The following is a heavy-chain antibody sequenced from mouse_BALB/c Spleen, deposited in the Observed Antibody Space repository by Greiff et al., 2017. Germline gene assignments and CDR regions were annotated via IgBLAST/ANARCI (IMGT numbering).Heavy chain of an antibody. CDR2: ISSGSSTI. CDR3: ARARDYGYVPFAY. Sequence: EVKLMESGGGLVQPGGSRKLSCAASGFTFSSFGMHWVRQAPEKGLEWVAYISSGSSTIYYADTVKGRFTISRDNPKNTLFLQMTSLRSEDTAMYYCARARDYGYVPFAYWGQGTLVTVSA. J-gene: IGHJ3*01. V-gene: IGHV5-17*02. D-gene: IGHD2-2*01. CDR1: GFTFSSFG.